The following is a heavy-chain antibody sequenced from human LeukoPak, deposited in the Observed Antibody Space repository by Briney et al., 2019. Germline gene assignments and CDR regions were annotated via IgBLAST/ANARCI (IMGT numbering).Heavy chain of an antibody. Sequence: SETLSLTCTVSGGSISSYYWSWIRQPPGKGLEWIGYIYYSGSTSSNPSLRSRVTISVDKSKNQFSLKLSSVTAADTAVYYCARRVYSSSWSSYFDYWGQETLVTVSS. V-gene: IGHV4-59*01. J-gene: IGHJ4*02. CDR1: GGSISSYY. CDR2: IYYSGST. D-gene: IGHD6-13*01. CDR3: ARRVYSSSWSSYFDY.